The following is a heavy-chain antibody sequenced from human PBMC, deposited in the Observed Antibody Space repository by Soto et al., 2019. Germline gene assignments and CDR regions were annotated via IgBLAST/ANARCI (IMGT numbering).Heavy chain of an antibody. J-gene: IGHJ4*02. Sequence: EVQLVESGGGLVQPEGSLKLSCAASGFTFSGSAMHWIRQAPGKGLEWVGRIRSKANSYATSYAASVQGRFTVSRDDSKNTAYLQMNSLKTEDTAVYYCARQVGDVYNVEGCYDYWGQGTLVIVSS. CDR1: GFTFSGSA. D-gene: IGHD3-3*01. CDR3: ARQVGDVYNVEGCYDY. V-gene: IGHV3-73*01. CDR2: IRSKANSYAT.